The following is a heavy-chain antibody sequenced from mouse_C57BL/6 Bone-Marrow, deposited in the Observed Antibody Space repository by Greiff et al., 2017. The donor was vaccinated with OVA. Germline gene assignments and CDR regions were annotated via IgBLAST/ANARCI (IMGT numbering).Heavy chain of an antibody. CDR1: GFTFSDYY. D-gene: IGHD2-3*01. V-gene: IGHV5-12*01. Sequence: EVNVVESGGGLVQPGGSLKLSCAASGFTFSDYYMYWVRQTPEKRLEWVAYISNGGGSTYYPDTVKGRFTISRDNAKNTLYLQMSRLKSEDTAMYYCARQGYYEFAYWGQGTLVTVSA. J-gene: IGHJ3*01. CDR3: ARQGYYEFAY. CDR2: ISNGGGST.